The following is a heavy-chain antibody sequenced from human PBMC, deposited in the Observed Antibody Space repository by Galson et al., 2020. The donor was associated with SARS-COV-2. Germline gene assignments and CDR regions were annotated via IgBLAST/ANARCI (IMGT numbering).Heavy chain of an antibody. D-gene: IGHD1-26*01. CDR1: GFTFSDCS. V-gene: IGHV3-33*01. J-gene: IGHJ4*02. CDR2: IWYDGRNK. CDR3: AREGGSVIVAAPTDY. Sequence: PGGSLRLSCAASGFTFSDCSMHWVRQAPGKGLEWVAVIWYDGRNKYYADSVKCRFTISRDNSKNTLYLQMNSLRAEDTAVYYCAREGGSVIVAAPTDYWGQGTLVTVSS.